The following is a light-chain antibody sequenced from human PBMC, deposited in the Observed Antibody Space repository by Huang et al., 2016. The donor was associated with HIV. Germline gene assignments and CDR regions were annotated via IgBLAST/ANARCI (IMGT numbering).Light chain of an antibody. CDR2: GAS. V-gene: IGKV3-15*01. Sequence: EVMMTQSPATLSVSLGDKASLSCRASQRVGVNLAWYQQKPGQAPTLLIYGASDRATGISARFSGSGSGTDFTLTINSLQSEDSAVYFCQQYDKWPGTFGQGTRLQI. CDR1: QRVGVN. J-gene: IGKJ2*01. CDR3: QQYDKWPGT.